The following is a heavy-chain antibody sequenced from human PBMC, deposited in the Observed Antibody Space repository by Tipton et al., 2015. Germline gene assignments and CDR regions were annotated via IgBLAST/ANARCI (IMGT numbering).Heavy chain of an antibody. J-gene: IGHJ4*02. CDR2: IYYSGST. D-gene: IGHD3-10*01. V-gene: IGHV4-59*12. CDR1: GGSISSYY. CDR3: ARGRGWRVFDY. Sequence: LRLSCTVSGGSISSYYWSWIRQPPGKGLEWIGYIYYSGSTNYNPSLKSRVTISVDTSKNQFSLKLTSVIAADTAVYFCARGRGWRVFDYWGQGTLVTVSS.